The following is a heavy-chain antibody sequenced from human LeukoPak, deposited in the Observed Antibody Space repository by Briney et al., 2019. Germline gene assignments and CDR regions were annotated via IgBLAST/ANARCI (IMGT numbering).Heavy chain of an antibody. Sequence: PSETLSLTCTVSGGSISSYYWSWIRQPPGKGLEWIGSIYYSGNTYYNPSLKSRVTISVDTSKNQFSLKLSSVTAADTAVYYCARRGPPNYFDYWGQGSLVTVSS. CDR3: ARRGPPNYFDY. CDR1: GGSISSYY. J-gene: IGHJ4*02. V-gene: IGHV4-59*05. CDR2: IYYSGNT. D-gene: IGHD3-10*01.